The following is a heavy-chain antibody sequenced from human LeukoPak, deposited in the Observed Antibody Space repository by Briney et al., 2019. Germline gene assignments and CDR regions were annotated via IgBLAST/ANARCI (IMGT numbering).Heavy chain of an antibody. Sequence: PGGSLRLSCAASGFTVSSNFMTWVRQAPGKGLEWVSVIYSGGSTYYADSVRGRFTISRDNSKNTLYLQMNSLRADDTAVYYCARGPSVCQYFQHWGQGTLVTVSS. CDR1: GFTVSSNF. J-gene: IGHJ1*01. CDR3: ARGPSVCQYFQH. D-gene: IGHD5/OR15-5a*01. V-gene: IGHV3-66*01. CDR2: IYSGGST.